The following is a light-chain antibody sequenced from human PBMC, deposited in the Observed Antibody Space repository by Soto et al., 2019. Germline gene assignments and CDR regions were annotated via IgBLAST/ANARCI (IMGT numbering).Light chain of an antibody. CDR2: AAS. Sequence: DIQMTQSPSSLSASVGGRVTISCRASQGISNSLAWYQQKPGQVPKPLINAASTLQSGVPSRFSGSGSGTDFTLTISSLQPEDVATYYCQMYNSAPFTFGPGTKVDIK. CDR1: QGISNS. V-gene: IGKV1-27*01. J-gene: IGKJ3*01. CDR3: QMYNSAPFT.